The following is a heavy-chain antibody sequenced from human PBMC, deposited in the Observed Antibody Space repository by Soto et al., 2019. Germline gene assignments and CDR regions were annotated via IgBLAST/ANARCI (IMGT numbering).Heavy chain of an antibody. Sequence: EVQLVESGGGLVQPGGSLRLSCAASGFTFSSYSMNWVRQAPGKGLEWVSYISSSSSTIYYVDSVKGRFTISRDNAKNSLYLQMNSLRDEDTAVYYCARDREQWLARGYYFDYWGQGTLVTVSS. CDR2: ISSSSSTI. J-gene: IGHJ4*02. CDR1: GFTFSSYS. V-gene: IGHV3-48*02. D-gene: IGHD6-19*01. CDR3: ARDREQWLARGYYFDY.